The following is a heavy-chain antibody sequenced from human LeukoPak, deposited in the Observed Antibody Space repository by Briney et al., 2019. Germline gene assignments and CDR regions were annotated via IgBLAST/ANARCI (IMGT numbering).Heavy chain of an antibody. V-gene: IGHV4-31*03. CDR2: IYYSGST. CDR3: ARDRGGNSGYYGMDV. D-gene: IGHD4-23*01. Sequence: PSETLSLTCTVSGGSISSGGYYWSWIRQHPGKGLEWIGYIYYSGSTYYNPSLKSRVTISVDTSKNQSSLKLSSVTAADTAVYYCARDRGGNSGYYGMDVWGQGTTVTVSS. J-gene: IGHJ6*02. CDR1: GGSISSGGYY.